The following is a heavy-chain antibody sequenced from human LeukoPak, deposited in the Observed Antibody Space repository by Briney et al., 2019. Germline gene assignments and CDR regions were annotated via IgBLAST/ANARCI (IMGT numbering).Heavy chain of an antibody. CDR1: GGSISSYY. V-gene: IGHV4-59*01. CDR2: IYYSGST. CDR3: ARTTYYYDSSGPHYYYYMDV. J-gene: IGHJ6*03. D-gene: IGHD3-22*01. Sequence: PSETLSPTCTVSGGSISSYYWSWIRQPPGKGLEWIGYIYYSGSTNYNPSLKSRVTISVDTSKNQFSLKLSSVTAADTAVYYCARTTYYYDSSGPHYYYYMDVWGKGTTVTISS.